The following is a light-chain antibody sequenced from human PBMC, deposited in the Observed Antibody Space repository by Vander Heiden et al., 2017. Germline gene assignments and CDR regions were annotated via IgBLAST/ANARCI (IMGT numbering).Light chain of an antibody. CDR1: QSVSSY. CDR2: DAS. J-gene: IGKJ5*01. Sequence: EIVLTQSPATLSLSPGERATLSCRASQSVSSYLAWYQQKPGQAPRLLIYDASNRATGIPARFSGSGSGTDFTLTISSLEPEDFAVYYCQQRSNWPPRITFGQGTRLXIK. CDR3: QQRSNWPPRIT. V-gene: IGKV3-11*01.